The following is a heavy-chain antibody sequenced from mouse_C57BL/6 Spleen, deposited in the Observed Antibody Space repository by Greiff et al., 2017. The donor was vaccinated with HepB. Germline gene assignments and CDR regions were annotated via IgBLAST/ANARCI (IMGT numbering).Heavy chain of an antibody. CDR2: IYPRSGNT. J-gene: IGHJ4*01. D-gene: IGHD1-1*01. V-gene: IGHV1-81*01. CDR3: ARWDYGSSSYAMDY. Sequence: VQLQQSGAELARPGASVKLSCKASGYTFTSYGISWVKQRTGQGLEWIGEIYPRSGNTYYNEKFKGKATLTADKSSSTAYMELRSLTSEDSAVYFCARWDYGSSSYAMDYWGQGTSVTVSS. CDR1: GYTFTSYG.